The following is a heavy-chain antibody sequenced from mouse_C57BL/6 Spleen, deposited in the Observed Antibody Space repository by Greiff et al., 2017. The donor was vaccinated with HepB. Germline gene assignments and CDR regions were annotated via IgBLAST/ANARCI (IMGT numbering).Heavy chain of an antibody. CDR2: IDPSDSYT. V-gene: IGHV1-50*01. D-gene: IGHD3-3*01. CDR1: GYTFTSYW. Sequence: VQLQQPGAELVKPGASVKLSCKASGYTFTSYWMQWVKQRPGQGLEWIGEIDPSDSYTNYNQKFKGKATLTVDTSSSTAYMQLSSLTSEDSAVYYCARGGGTDYFDYWGQGTTLTVSS. CDR3: ARGGGTDYFDY. J-gene: IGHJ2*01.